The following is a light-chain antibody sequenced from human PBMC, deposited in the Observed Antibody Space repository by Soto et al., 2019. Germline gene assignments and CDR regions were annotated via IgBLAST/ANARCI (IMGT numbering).Light chain of an antibody. V-gene: IGKV3D-15*01. CDR1: QSVNST. Sequence: ETVMTQSPGTLSVSPGERATLSCRASQSVNSTFAWYQQQPAQAPRLLIYGACTSATGIAARCSGSGSEAEFTLTISSLESEDFSVDYCQPYNNWPPTFGQGTKVGIK. CDR2: GAC. CDR3: QPYNNWPPT. J-gene: IGKJ1*01.